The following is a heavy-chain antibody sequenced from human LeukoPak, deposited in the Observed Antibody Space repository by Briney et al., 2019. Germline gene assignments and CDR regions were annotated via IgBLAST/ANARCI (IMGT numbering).Heavy chain of an antibody. D-gene: IGHD3-10*01. J-gene: IGHJ4*02. CDR2: INPNSGGT. CDR3: ARDLLYGSGSYYDY. V-gene: IGHV1-2*02. Sequence: ASVKVSCKASGYTFNGYYMHWVRQAPGQGLEWMGWINPNSGGTNYAQKFQGRVTMTRDTSISTAYMELSRLRSDDTAVYYCARDLLYGSGSYYDYWGQGTLVTVSS. CDR1: GYTFNGYY.